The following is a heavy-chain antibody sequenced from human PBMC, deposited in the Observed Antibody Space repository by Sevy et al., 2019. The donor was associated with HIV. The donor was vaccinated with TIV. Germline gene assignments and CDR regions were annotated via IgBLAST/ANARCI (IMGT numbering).Heavy chain of an antibody. CDR3: ATENTMIEEPGWFDP. Sequence: GGSLRLSCAASGFTFSDYYMSWIRLAPGKGLEWVSCISRSGSTINYADSVKGRFTISRDNAKNSLYLQINSLRAEDTAVYYCATENTMIEEPGWFDPWGQGTLVTVSS. CDR2: ISRSGSTI. CDR1: GFTFSDYY. V-gene: IGHV3-11*01. J-gene: IGHJ5*02. D-gene: IGHD3-22*01.